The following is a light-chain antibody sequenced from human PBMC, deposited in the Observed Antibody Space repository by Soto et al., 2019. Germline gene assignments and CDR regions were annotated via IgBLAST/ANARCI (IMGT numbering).Light chain of an antibody. CDR2: KAS. CDR3: QQYNSYWT. J-gene: IGKJ1*01. Sequence: DIQMTQSPSTLSGSVGERVTITCRASQTISSWFAWYQQKPGKAPKLLIYKASSLGGGVPSRFSGSGSGTEFTLTITSLQPDDFGTYYCQQYNSYWTFGQGTKVDIK. CDR1: QTISSW. V-gene: IGKV1-5*03.